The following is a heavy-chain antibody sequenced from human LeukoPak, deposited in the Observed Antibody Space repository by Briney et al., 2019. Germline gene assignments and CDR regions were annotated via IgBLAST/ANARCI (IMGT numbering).Heavy chain of an antibody. V-gene: IGHV4-4*02. CDR1: GGSISSSNW. J-gene: IGHJ5*02. D-gene: IGHD6-19*01. CDR2: IYHSGST. CDR3: ARRVEPVGYSSGWSRVFNWFDP. Sequence: PSGTLSLTCAVSGGSISSSNWWSWVRQPPGKGLEWIGEIYHSGSTNYNPSLKSRVTISVDKSKNQFSLKLSSVTAADTAVYYCARRVEPVGYSSGWSRVFNWFDPWGQGTLVTVSS.